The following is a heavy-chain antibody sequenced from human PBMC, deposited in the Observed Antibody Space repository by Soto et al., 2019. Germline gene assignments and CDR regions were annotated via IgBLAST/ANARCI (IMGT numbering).Heavy chain of an antibody. CDR3: AGEQANSDASDF. Sequence: SSVKVSRKAFGGTLSRYPSSRLRQARGQGLEWMGRIIPILGIANYAQKCQGRVTITADKSTSTAYMELSSLISEDTALNYCAGEQANSDASDFLGKG. V-gene: IGHV1-69*04. CDR2: IIPILGIA. J-gene: IGHJ3*01. D-gene: IGHD5-18*01. CDR1: GGTLSRYP.